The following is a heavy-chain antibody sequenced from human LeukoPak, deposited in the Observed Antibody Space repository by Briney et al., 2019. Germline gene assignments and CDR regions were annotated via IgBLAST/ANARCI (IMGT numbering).Heavy chain of an antibody. J-gene: IGHJ4*02. CDR2: IYHSEST. CDR1: GYSISSGYY. Sequence: PSETLSLTCAISGYSISSGYYWGWIRQPPGKGLEWIGSIYHSESTYYNPSLKSRVTISVDTSKNQFSLKLSSVTAADTAVYYCAREDYYGLGRGYFDYWGQGTLVTVSS. V-gene: IGHV4-38-2*02. D-gene: IGHD3-10*01. CDR3: AREDYYGLGRGYFDY.